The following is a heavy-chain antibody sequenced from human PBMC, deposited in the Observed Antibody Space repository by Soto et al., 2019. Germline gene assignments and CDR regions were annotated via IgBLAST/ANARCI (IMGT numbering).Heavy chain of an antibody. Sequence: QVQLQESGPGLVKSSETLSLTCTVSGGSISSYYWSWIRQPPGKGLEWIGYIYYSGSTNYNPSLKSRVTISVDTSKNQFSLKLSSVTAADTAVYYCARDRVWFGVWGQGTLVTVSS. J-gene: IGHJ4*02. CDR2: IYYSGST. D-gene: IGHD3-10*01. V-gene: IGHV4-59*01. CDR1: GGSISSYY. CDR3: ARDRVWFGV.